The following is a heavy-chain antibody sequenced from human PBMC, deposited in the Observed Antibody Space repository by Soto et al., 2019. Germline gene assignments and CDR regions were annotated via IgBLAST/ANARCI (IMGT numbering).Heavy chain of an antibody. J-gene: IGHJ4*02. V-gene: IGHV3-30*18. Sequence: QVQLVESGGGVVQPGRSLRLSCAASGFTFSSYGMHWVRQAPGNGLEWVAVISYDGSNKYYADSVKGRFTISRDNSKNTLYLQMNSLRAEDTAVYYCAKDHGASTYCGGDCYSRVGYFDYWGQGTLVTVSS. CDR2: ISYDGSNK. CDR1: GFTFSSYG. CDR3: AKDHGASTYCGGDCYSRVGYFDY. D-gene: IGHD2-21*02.